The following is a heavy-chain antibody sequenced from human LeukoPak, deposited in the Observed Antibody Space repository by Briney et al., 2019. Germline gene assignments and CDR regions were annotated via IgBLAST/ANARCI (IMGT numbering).Heavy chain of an antibody. V-gene: IGHV3-23*01. D-gene: IGHD4-17*01. CDR1: GFTFSSHD. J-gene: IGHJ3*02. CDR2: ISGSGRAT. Sequence: GGSLRLSCVASGFTFSSHDMHWVRQAPGKGLEWVSAISGSGRATYYADSVKGRFTISRDNSKNTLYLQMNSLRAEDTAVYYCAKDQYGEAFDIWGPGTMVTVSS. CDR3: AKDQYGEAFDI.